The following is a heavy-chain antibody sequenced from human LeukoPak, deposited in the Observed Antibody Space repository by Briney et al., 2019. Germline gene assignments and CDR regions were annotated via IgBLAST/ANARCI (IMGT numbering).Heavy chain of an antibody. V-gene: IGHV1-69*05. CDR2: IIPIFGTA. J-gene: IGHJ4*02. Sequence: SVKVSCKASGGTFSSYAISWVRQAPGQGLEWMGGIIPIFGTANYAQKFQGRVTITTDESTSTAYMELSSLRSEDTAVYYCLIVATHSGVFDYWGQGTLVTVSS. D-gene: IGHD5-12*01. CDR1: GGTFSSYA. CDR3: LIVATHSGVFDY.